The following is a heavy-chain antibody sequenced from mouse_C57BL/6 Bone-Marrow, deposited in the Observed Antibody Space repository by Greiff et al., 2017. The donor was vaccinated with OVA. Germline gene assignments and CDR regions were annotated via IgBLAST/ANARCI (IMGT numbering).Heavy chain of an antibody. CDR3: TTRNCDSLWYFDY. CDR1: GFNIKDDY. CDR2: IDPENGDT. J-gene: IGHJ2*01. Sequence: VQLQQSGAELVRPGASVKLSCTASGFNIKDDYMHWVKQRPEQGLEWIGWIDPENGDTEYASKFQGKATITADTSSNTAYLQLSSLTSEDTAVYYCTTRNCDSLWYFDYWGQGNTLTVSS. V-gene: IGHV14-4*01. D-gene: IGHD2-12*01.